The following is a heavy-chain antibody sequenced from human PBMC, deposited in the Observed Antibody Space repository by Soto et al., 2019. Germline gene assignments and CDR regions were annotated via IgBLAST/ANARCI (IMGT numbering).Heavy chain of an antibody. CDR3: AKGMATNAVRVGAVDY. J-gene: IGHJ4*02. CDR2: ISYDGSNK. V-gene: IGHV3-30*18. CDR1: GFTFSSYG. Sequence: QVQLVESGGGVVQPGRSLRLSCAASGFTFSSYGMHWVRQAPGKGLEWVAVISYDGSNKYYADSVKGRFTISRDNSKKPLYLQMNSLRAEDTALYYRAKGMATNAVRVGAVDYWGQGTLVTVSS. D-gene: IGHD1-26*01.